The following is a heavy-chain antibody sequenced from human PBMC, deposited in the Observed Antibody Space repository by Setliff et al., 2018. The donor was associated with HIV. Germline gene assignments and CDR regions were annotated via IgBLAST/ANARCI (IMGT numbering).Heavy chain of an antibody. V-gene: IGHV4-59*12. CDR2: MSFSANS. J-gene: IGHJ4*02. D-gene: IGHD4-17*01. CDR3: ARDHTYLTTLTRSSLYFDY. Sequence: SETLSLTCNVSGDSIKDYYWSWIRQPPGKGLEWLGYMSFSANSNYNPSLKNRLTISRDNAKNSLSLRMNSLRVEDTAVYYCARDHTYLTTLTRSSLYFDYWGQGTLVTVSS. CDR1: GDSIKDYY.